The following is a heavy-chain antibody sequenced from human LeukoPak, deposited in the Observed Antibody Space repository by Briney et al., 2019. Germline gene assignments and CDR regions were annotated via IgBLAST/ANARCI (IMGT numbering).Heavy chain of an antibody. Sequence: GESLKISCKGSGYSFTSYWIGWVRQMPGKGLEWMGIIYPGDSDTRYSPSFQGQVTISADKSISTAYLQWSSLKASDTAMYYCARRYCGGDCYSAEYDAFDIWGQGTMVTVSS. J-gene: IGHJ3*02. CDR1: GYSFTSYW. CDR3: ARRYCGGDCYSAEYDAFDI. V-gene: IGHV5-51*01. CDR2: IYPGDSDT. D-gene: IGHD2-21*02.